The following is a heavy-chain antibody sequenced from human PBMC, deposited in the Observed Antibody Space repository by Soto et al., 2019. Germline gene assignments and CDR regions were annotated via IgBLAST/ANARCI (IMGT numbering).Heavy chain of an antibody. D-gene: IGHD3-16*01. J-gene: IGHJ4*02. Sequence: ASVKVSCKASGYTFTSYDINWVRQATGQGLEWMGWMNPNSGNTGYAQKFQGRGTMTRNTSISTAYMELSSLRSEDSAAYYCARVRAMITFGGNYFDYWGQGTLVTVSS. V-gene: IGHV1-8*01. CDR2: MNPNSGNT. CDR1: GYTFTSYD. CDR3: ARVRAMITFGGNYFDY.